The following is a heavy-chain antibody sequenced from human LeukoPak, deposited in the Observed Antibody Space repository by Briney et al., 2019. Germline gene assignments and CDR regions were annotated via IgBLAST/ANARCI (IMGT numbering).Heavy chain of an antibody. D-gene: IGHD7-27*01. CDR2: ISGSGGNT. CDR1: GFAFNTYG. CDR3: AKDRTWGLDY. V-gene: IGHV3-23*01. Sequence: GGSLRLSCAASGFAFNTYGMTWVRQAPGKGLEWVSAISGSGGNTYYADSVKGRFAISRDNSKNTLYLQMNSLRAEDTALYYCAKDRTWGLDYWGQGTLVTVSS. J-gene: IGHJ4*02.